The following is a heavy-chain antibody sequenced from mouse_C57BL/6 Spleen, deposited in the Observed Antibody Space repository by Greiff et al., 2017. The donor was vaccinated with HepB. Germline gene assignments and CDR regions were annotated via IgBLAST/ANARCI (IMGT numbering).Heavy chain of an antibody. J-gene: IGHJ3*01. D-gene: IGHD3-2*02. CDR1: GYTFTSYW. CDR3: ARERAQASAWFAY. CDR2: IDPSDSYT. V-gene: IGHV1-69*01. Sequence: VQLQQPGAELVMPGASVKLSCKASGYTFTSYWMHWVKQRPGQGLEWIGEIDPSDSYTNYNQKFKGKSTLTVDKSSSTAYMQLSSLTSEDSAVYYCARERAQASAWFAYWGQGTLVTVSA.